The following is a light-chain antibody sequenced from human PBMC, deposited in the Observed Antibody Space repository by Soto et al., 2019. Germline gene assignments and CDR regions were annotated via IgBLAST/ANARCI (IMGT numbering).Light chain of an antibody. Sequence: IVLTQSPATLSLSPGKRATLSCRASQNISIYLIWYQHKPGQAPRLLIYDVSNRATGIPARFSGSGSGADFTLTISTLEPEDFAVYYCQQRSSWPITFGQGTRLEIK. J-gene: IGKJ5*01. V-gene: IGKV3-11*01. CDR3: QQRSSWPIT. CDR1: QNISIY. CDR2: DVS.